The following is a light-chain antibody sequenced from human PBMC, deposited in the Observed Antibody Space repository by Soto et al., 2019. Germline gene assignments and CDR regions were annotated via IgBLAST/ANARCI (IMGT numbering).Light chain of an antibody. CDR1: QSISNY. CDR2: AAS. CDR3: HQSYGTPLT. Sequence: DSEMTQSPLSLSASVGDRVTITCRASQSISNYLNWYQHKPGKVPKLLIYAASSLQSGVPTRFSGSGSGTEFTLTINSLQPEDFATYYCHQSYGTPLTFGGGTKIEIK. V-gene: IGKV1-39*01. J-gene: IGKJ4*01.